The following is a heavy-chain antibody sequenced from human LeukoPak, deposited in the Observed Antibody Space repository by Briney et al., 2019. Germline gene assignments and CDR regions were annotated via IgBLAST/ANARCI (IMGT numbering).Heavy chain of an antibody. J-gene: IGHJ4*02. CDR1: GFTFSGSA. CDR3: TRGSTTVTTDFDY. CDR2: IRSKANRYAT. V-gene: IGHV3-73*01. D-gene: IGHD4-17*01. Sequence: GGSLKLSCAASGFTFSGSAMHWVRQASGKGLEWLGRIRSKANRYATAYAASVKGRFTISRDDSKNTAYLQMNSLKAEDTAVYYCTRGSTTVTTDFDYWGQGTLVTVSS.